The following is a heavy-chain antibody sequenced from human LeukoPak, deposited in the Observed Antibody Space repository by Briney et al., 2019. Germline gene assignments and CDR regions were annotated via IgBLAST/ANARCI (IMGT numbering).Heavy chain of an antibody. J-gene: IGHJ4*02. V-gene: IGHV3-7*01. CDR3: ARAQGYDDYDGFEY. CDR2: IKQDGTEK. D-gene: IGHD4-17*01. Sequence: PGGSLRLSCAASGFTLSNYWMTWVRQAPGKGLEWVANIKQDGTEKYYVDSVKGRFTIFKDNAENSLSLQMNSLTAEDTAVYYCARAQGYDDYDGFEYWGQGTLVTVSS. CDR1: GFTLSNYW.